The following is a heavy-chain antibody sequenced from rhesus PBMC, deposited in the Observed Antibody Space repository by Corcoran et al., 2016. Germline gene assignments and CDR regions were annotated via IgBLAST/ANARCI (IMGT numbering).Heavy chain of an antibody. CDR2: ISDSSGST. D-gene: IGHD2-21*01. V-gene: IGHV4-65*01. CDR3: ARAPVLYFDY. J-gene: IGHJ4*01. Sequence: QVQLQESGPGLVKPSETLSLICAVSGGPVSSRNWWSWIRQPPGNGLERIGYISDSSGSTYYNPSLKSRVTISTDTSKHQFSLTLSSVTAADTAVYYCARAPVLYFDYWGQGVLVTVSS. CDR1: GGPVSSRNW.